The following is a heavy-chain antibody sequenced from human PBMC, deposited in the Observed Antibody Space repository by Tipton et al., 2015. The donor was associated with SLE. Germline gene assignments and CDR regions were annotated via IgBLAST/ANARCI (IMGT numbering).Heavy chain of an antibody. CDR1: GFTVSSNY. CDR2: ISSSSSYI. Sequence: SLRLSCAASGFTVSSNYMSWVRQAPGKGLEWVSSISSSSSYIYYADSVKGRFTISRDNAKNSLYLQMSSLRAEDTAVYYCARGGSQQWLVLGGMDVWGQGTTVTVSS. V-gene: IGHV3-21*03. J-gene: IGHJ6*02. D-gene: IGHD6-19*01. CDR3: ARGGSQQWLVLGGMDV.